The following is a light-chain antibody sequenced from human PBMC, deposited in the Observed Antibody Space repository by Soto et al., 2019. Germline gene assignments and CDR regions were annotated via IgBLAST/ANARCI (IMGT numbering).Light chain of an antibody. Sequence: EIVMTQSPATLSVSPGERATLSCRASQSVSINLAWYQQKPGQAPRLLIYGASTRATGIPARFSGSGSGTEFTLTISSLQSEDFPVYYCQHYNNWPPITFGQGTRLEIK. CDR2: GAS. V-gene: IGKV3-15*01. CDR3: QHYNNWPPIT. CDR1: QSVSIN. J-gene: IGKJ5*01.